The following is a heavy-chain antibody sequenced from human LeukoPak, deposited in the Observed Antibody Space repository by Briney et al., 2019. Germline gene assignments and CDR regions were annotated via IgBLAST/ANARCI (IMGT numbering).Heavy chain of an antibody. J-gene: IGHJ4*02. CDR1: GFTFSSYA. V-gene: IGHV3-23*01. D-gene: IGHD4-17*01. CDR3: SCYYGDDDPDFDY. CDR2: ISGSGGST. Sequence: GGSLRLSCAASGFTFSSYAMSWVRQAPGKGLEWVSAISGSGGSTYYADSVKGRFTISRDDSKNTLYLQMNSLRAEDTAVYYCSCYYGDDDPDFDYWGQGTPVTVSS.